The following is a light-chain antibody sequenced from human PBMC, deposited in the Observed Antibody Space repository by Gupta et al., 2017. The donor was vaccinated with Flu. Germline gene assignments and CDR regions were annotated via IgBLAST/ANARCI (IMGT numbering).Light chain of an antibody. V-gene: IGLV1-47*01. J-gene: IGLJ3*02. CDR3: AVWDDRLTSWV. CDR2: KNN. Sequence: QSVLTQPVSASGTPGQRVTISCSGGSSNIGENPVFWYQQFPGTAPTLLISKNNQRPSGVPDRFSGSKSGTSASLVIGGLRSEDEADYYCAVWDDRLTSWVFGGGTKLTVL. CDR1: SSNIGENP.